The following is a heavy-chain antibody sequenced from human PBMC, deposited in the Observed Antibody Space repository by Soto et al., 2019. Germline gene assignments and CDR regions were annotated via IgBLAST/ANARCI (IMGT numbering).Heavy chain of an antibody. CDR1: GSTFTGYY. CDR2: INPNSGGT. V-gene: IGHV1-2*02. D-gene: IGHD6-19*01. CDR3: ARVSGYSSGWYYYYYGMDV. J-gene: IGHJ6*02. Sequence: ASVKVSCKASGSTFTGYYMHCVRQAPGQGLEWMGWINPNSGGTNYAQKFQGRGTMTRDTSISTAYMELSRLRSDDTAVYYCARVSGYSSGWYYYYYGMDVWGQGTTVTVAS.